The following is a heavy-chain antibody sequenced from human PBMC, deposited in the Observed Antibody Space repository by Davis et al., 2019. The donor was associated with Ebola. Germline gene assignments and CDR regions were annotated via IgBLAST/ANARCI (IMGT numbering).Heavy chain of an antibody. J-gene: IGHJ4*02. V-gene: IGHV1-2*02. Sequence: AASVKVSCKASGYTFTGYYMHWVRQAPGQGLEWMGWINPNSGGTTYAPKFEGRVTMTRDTSTSTIYMELKSLRTEDTAIYYCARVAPLHGDYDNWGQGTLVTVSS. CDR1: GYTFTGYY. CDR2: INPNSGGT. D-gene: IGHD4-17*01. CDR3: ARVAPLHGDYDN.